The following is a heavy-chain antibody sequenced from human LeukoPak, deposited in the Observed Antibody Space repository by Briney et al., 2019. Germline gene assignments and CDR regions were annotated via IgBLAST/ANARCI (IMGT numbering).Heavy chain of an antibody. Sequence: PSETLSLTCTVSGGSISSSSYYWGWIRQPPGKGLEWIGSIYYSGSTYYNPSLKSRVTISVDTSKNQFSLKLSSVTAADTAVYYCARESVDTAMVSDYYYYMDVWGKGTTVTVSS. CDR3: ARESVDTAMVSDYYYYMDV. D-gene: IGHD5-18*01. J-gene: IGHJ6*03. V-gene: IGHV4-39*07. CDR1: GGSISSSSYY. CDR2: IYYSGST.